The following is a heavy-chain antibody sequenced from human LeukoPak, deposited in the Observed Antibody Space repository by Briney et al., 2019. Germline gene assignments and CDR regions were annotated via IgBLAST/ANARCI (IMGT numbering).Heavy chain of an antibody. J-gene: IGHJ5*02. Sequence: PGGSLRPSCAASGFTFSDYYMTWIRQAPGKGLDWVSYISESGGTIHYADSVKGRFIISRDNAKNSLYLQMNGLRAEDTAVYYCAGGYGSGRYSNWFDPWGQGTLVTVSS. V-gene: IGHV3-11*04. CDR1: GFTFSDYY. CDR3: AGGYGSGRYSNWFDP. D-gene: IGHD3-10*01. CDR2: ISESGGTI.